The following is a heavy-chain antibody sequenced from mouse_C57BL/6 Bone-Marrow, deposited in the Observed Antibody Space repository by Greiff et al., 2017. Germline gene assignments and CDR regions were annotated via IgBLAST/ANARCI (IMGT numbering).Heavy chain of an antibody. CDR3: ARDYGSSYAYYFDY. D-gene: IGHD1-1*01. CDR2: IYPRSGNT. Sequence: QVQLQQSGAELARPGASVKLSCKASGYTFTSYGISWVKQRTGQGLEWIGEIYPRSGNTYYNEKFKGKATLTADKSSSTAYMQLSSLTSEDSAVYYCARDYGSSYAYYFDYWGQGTTLTVSS. CDR1: GYTFTSYG. V-gene: IGHV1-81*01. J-gene: IGHJ2*01.